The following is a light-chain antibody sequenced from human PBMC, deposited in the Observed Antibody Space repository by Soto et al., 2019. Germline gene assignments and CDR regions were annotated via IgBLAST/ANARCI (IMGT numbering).Light chain of an antibody. Sequence: VLTQSPGTLSLSPGERATLSCRASQSIARTYLAWYQQKPGQAPRLLIYDISTRATGIPDRFSASGSETDFTLTISGLETEDFAVYYCQQYGYSPITFGQGTRLEIK. CDR2: DIS. J-gene: IGKJ5*01. CDR3: QQYGYSPIT. CDR1: QSIARTY. V-gene: IGKV3-20*01.